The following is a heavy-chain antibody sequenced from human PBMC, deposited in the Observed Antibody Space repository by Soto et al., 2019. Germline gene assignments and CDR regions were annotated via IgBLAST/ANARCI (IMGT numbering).Heavy chain of an antibody. V-gene: IGHV1-3*01. CDR2: INAGNGNT. Sequence: ASVKVSCKASGYTFTSYAMHWVLQASGQRLEWMGWINAGNGNTKYSQKFQGRVTITRDTSASTAYMELSSLRSEDTAVYCCARVTRRDGYNSPGYWGQGTLVTVSS. J-gene: IGHJ4*02. D-gene: IGHD5-12*01. CDR1: GYTFTSYA. CDR3: ARVTRRDGYNSPGY.